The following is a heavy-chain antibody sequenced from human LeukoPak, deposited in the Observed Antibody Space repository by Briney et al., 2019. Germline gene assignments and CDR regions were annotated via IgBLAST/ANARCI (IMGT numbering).Heavy chain of an antibody. Sequence: PGGSLRLSCAASGFTFNTYAMSWVRQAPGKGLEWVSAISDSGGSAYYADSVKGRFTISRDNSKNTLYLQMNSLRAEDTAVYYCAKGLYYMDVWGKGTTVTVSS. CDR1: GFTFNTYA. V-gene: IGHV3-23*01. J-gene: IGHJ6*03. CDR2: ISDSGGSA. CDR3: AKGLYYMDV.